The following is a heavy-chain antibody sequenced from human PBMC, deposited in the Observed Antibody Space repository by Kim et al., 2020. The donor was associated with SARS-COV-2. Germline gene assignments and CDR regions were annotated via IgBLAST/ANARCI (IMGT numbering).Heavy chain of an antibody. Sequence: SETLSLTCAVYGGSFSGYYWSWIRQPPGKGLEWIGEINHSGSTNYNPSLKSRVTISVDTSKNQFSLKLSSVTAADTAVYYCARGNMYYDILTGYWSTYY. D-gene: IGHD3-9*01. CDR1: GGSFSGYY. CDR2: INHSGST. V-gene: IGHV4-34*01. J-gene: IGHJ6*01. CDR3: ARGNMYYDILTGYWSTYY.